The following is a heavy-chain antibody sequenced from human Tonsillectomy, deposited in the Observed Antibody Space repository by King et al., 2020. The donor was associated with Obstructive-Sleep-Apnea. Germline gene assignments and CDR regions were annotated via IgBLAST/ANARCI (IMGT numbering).Heavy chain of an antibody. CDR1: QFTFGSYA. CDR3: ARVGSPFSMIRDHYFDY. V-gene: IGHV3-30-3*01. D-gene: IGHD3-10*01. Sequence: VQLVESGGGVVQPGRSLRLSCAASQFTFGSYAMHWVRQAPGKGLEWVAVISYDGRNEYYADSVKGRFTISRDNSWDTLYLQMNSLRAEDTAVYYCARVGSPFSMIRDHYFDYWGQGTLVTVSS. J-gene: IGHJ4*02. CDR2: ISYDGRNE.